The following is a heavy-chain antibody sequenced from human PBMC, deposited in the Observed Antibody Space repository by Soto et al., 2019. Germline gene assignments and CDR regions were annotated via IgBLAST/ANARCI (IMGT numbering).Heavy chain of an antibody. Sequence: ASVKVSCKASGYSFTDYHIHWVRQAPGQGLEWLGRINPKSGGTSTAQKFQGWVTMTMDTSISTASMELTRLTSDDTAIYYCARGDSTDCSNGVCSFFYNHDMDVWGQGTTVTVSS. J-gene: IGHJ6*02. CDR2: INPKSGGT. CDR3: ARGDSTDCSNGVCSFFYNHDMDV. V-gene: IGHV1-2*04. D-gene: IGHD2-8*01. CDR1: GYSFTDYH.